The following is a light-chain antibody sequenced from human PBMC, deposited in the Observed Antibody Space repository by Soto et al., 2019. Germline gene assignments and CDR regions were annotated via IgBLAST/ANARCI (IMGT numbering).Light chain of an antibody. Sequence: QVSLSLSTLSAYMRDRATITCRACQSIRYWLAWFQQKAGKAPKLLIYEASRLESGVPSRISGSGSGTEFTLTISSLQPDDFATYHCQQLTSYPRSTFGQGRRLEIK. CDR3: QQLTSYPRST. J-gene: IGKJ5*01. CDR2: EAS. V-gene: IGKV1-5*03. CDR1: QSIRYW.